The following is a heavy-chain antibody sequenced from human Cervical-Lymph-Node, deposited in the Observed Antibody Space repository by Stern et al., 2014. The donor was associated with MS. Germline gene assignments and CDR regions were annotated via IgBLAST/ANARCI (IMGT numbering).Heavy chain of an antibody. J-gene: IGHJ6*02. Sequence: VQLVESGAEVKRPGAALTISCEASGYTFSNYYLHWVRQAPGQGLEWMGIINPSDKSTIFAQRVQGRVTMTSDTSTSSVYMGLSNLRSEDTEVYYCASGAGMVTIRTVYSGLDIWGQGTPVTVSS. CDR1: GYTFSNYY. D-gene: IGHD5-24*01. CDR2: INPSDKST. V-gene: IGHV1-46*03. CDR3: ASGAGMVTIRTVYSGLDI.